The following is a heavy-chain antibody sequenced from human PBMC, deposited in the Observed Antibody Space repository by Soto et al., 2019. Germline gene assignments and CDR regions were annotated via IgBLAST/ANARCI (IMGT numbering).Heavy chain of an antibody. D-gene: IGHD3-9*01. J-gene: IGHJ3*02. V-gene: IGHV1-46*01. Sequence: ASVKVSCKASGYTFTSYYMHWVRQAPGQGLEWMGIINPSGGSTNYAQKFQGRVTMTRDTSTSTAYMELRSLRSDDTAVYYCARNFDWSYGAFDIWGQGTMVTVSS. CDR1: GYTFTSYY. CDR2: INPSGGST. CDR3: ARNFDWSYGAFDI.